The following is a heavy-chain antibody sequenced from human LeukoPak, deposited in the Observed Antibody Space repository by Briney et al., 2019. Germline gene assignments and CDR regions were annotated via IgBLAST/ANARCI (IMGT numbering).Heavy chain of an antibody. V-gene: IGHV3-48*01. D-gene: IGHD3-3*01. CDR3: VRDLNFRSGFPNFYFDS. CDR2: ISVSSTDI. CDR1: GFNFNRYS. Sequence: TGGSLRLSCAASGFNFNRYSMNWVRQAPGKGLEWVSYISVSSTDIYYADSVRGRFTISRDNARNSLHLQMNSLRAKDTAIYYCVRDLNFRSGFPNFYFDSWGQGSLVTVST. J-gene: IGHJ4*02.